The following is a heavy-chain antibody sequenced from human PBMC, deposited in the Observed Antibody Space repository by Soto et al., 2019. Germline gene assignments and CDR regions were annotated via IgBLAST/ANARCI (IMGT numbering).Heavy chain of an antibody. V-gene: IGHV4-34*01. J-gene: IGHJ6*02. CDR2: INHSGST. Sequence: SETLSLTCAVYGGSFSGYYWSWIRQPPGKGLEWIGEINHSGSTNYNPSLKSRVTISVDTSKNQFSLKLSSVTAADTAVYYCANSPFSSSWYYYYGMDVWGQGTTVTVSS. CDR1: GGSFSGYY. CDR3: ANSPFSSSWYYYYGMDV. D-gene: IGHD6-13*01.